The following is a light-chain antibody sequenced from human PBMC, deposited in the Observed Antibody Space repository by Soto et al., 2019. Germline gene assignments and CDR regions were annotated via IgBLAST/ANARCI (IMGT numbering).Light chain of an antibody. J-gene: IGKJ4*01. CDR2: DTS. CDR1: HDIGTY. Sequence: DVQMTQSPSSLSASVGDRVTITCQASHDIGTYLNWYQHKPGKAPKLLIFDTSHLATGVLARFSGGGSDTYFTFTITNLQPEDFAVYYCQQFDSVPLTFGGGTHVEI. V-gene: IGKV1-33*01. CDR3: QQFDSVPLT.